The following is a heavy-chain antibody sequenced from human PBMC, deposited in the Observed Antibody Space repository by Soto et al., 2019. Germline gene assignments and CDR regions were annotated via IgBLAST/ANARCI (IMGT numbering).Heavy chain of an antibody. CDR3: ARFGGYYDSSGYYYYYYGMDV. J-gene: IGHJ6*02. V-gene: IGHV1-3*01. CDR1: GYTFISYA. Sequence: GASVKVSCKASGYTFISYAIHWVRQAPGQRLEWMGWINAGNGNTKYSQKFQGRVTITRDTSASTAYMELSSLRSEDTAVYYCARFGGYYDSSGYYYYYYGMDVWGQGTTVTVSS. D-gene: IGHD3-22*01. CDR2: INAGNGNT.